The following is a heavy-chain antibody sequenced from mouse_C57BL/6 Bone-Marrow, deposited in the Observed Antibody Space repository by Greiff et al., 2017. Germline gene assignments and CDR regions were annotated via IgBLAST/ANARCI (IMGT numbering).Heavy chain of an antibody. CDR2: ISSGGSYT. CDR3: AIQGLRLYYAMDY. V-gene: IGHV5-6*01. J-gene: IGHJ4*01. CDR1: GFTFSSYG. D-gene: IGHD2-4*01. Sequence: EVQGVESGGDLVKPGGSLKLSCAASGFTFSSYGMSWVRQTPDKRLEWVATISSGGSYTYYPDSVKGRFTLSRDNAKNTLYLQMSSLKSEDTAMEYCAIQGLRLYYAMDYGGQGTSVTVSS.